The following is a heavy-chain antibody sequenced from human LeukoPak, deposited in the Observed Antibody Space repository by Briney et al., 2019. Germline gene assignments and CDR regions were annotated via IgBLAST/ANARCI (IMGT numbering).Heavy chain of an antibody. CDR1: GGSISSSSYY. J-gene: IGHJ4*02. CDR2: IYYSGST. Sequence: SETLSLTCTVSGGSISSSSYYWGWIRQPPGKGLEWIGSIYYSGSTYYNPSLKSRVTISVDTSKNQFSLKLSSVTAADTAVYYCARGYSFSSSWLKGEGSFDYWGQGTLVTVSS. CDR3: ARGYSFSSSWLKGEGSFDY. V-gene: IGHV4-39*07. D-gene: IGHD6-13*01.